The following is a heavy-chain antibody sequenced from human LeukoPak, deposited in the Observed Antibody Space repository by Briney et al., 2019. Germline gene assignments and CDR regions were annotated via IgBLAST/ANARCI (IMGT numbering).Heavy chain of an antibody. Sequence: SETLSLTCAVYGGSFSGYYWSWIRQPPGKGLEWIGEINHSGSTNYNPSLKSRVTISVDTSKNHFSLKLSSVTAADTAVYYCARVLRYSSSFGYWGQGTPVTVSS. J-gene: IGHJ4*02. V-gene: IGHV4-34*01. D-gene: IGHD6-13*01. CDR3: ARVLRYSSSFGY. CDR1: GGSFSGYY. CDR2: INHSGST.